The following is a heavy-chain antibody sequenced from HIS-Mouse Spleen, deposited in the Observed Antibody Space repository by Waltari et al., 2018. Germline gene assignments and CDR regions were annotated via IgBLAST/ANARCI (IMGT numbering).Heavy chain of an antibody. D-gene: IGHD1-1*01. CDR2: INSDGSST. CDR3: ARDLELDAFDI. V-gene: IGHV3-74*01. Sequence: EVQLVESGGGLVQPGGSLRRSCAASGFTFVSFWMHWVRQAPGKGLVWVSRINSDGSSTSYADSVKGRFTISRDNAKNTLYLQMNSLRAEDTAVYYCARDLELDAFDIWGQGTMVTVSS. CDR1: GFTFVSFW. J-gene: IGHJ3*02.